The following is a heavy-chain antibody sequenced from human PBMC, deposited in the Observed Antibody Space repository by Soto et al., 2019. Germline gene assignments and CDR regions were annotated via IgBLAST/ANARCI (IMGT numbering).Heavy chain of an antibody. CDR1: GGTFSSYA. CDR3: ATFRDGYNYYYGMDV. CDR2: IIPIFGTA. Sequence: AAVKVSCKASGGTFSSYAISWVRQAPGQGLEWMGGIIPIFGTANYAQKFQGRVTITADKSTSTAYMELSSLRSEDTAVYYCATFRDGYNYYYGMDVWGQGTTVTV. V-gene: IGHV1-69*06. D-gene: IGHD2-21*01. J-gene: IGHJ6*02.